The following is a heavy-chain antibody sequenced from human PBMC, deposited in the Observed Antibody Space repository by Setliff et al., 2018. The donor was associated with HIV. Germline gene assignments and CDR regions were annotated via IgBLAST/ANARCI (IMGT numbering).Heavy chain of an antibody. CDR1: GGTFSSYA. Sequence: GASVKVSCKASGGTFSSYAISWVRQAPGQGLEWMGGIIPIFGTANYAQKFQGRVTITADESTSTAYMELSSLRSEDTAVYYCARGDSSGYYYVGGQADACDIWGQGTMVTV. V-gene: IGHV1-69*13. CDR3: ARGDSSGYYYVGGQADACDI. CDR2: IIPIFGTA. J-gene: IGHJ3*02. D-gene: IGHD3-22*01.